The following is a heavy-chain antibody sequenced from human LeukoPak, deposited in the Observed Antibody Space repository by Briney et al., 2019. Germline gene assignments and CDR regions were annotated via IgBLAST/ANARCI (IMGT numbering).Heavy chain of an antibody. V-gene: IGHV3-73*01. Sequence: GGSLRLSCAASGFTFSGSDMHWVRQAPGKGLEWVGRIRSKVNSYATAYAASVKGRFIISRDNSKNTSYLQMNSLKPEDTAVYYCARISLRYFDYWGQGTLVTVSS. CDR3: ARISLRYFDY. D-gene: IGHD3-16*01. J-gene: IGHJ4*02. CDR1: GFTFSGSD. CDR2: IRSKVNSYAT.